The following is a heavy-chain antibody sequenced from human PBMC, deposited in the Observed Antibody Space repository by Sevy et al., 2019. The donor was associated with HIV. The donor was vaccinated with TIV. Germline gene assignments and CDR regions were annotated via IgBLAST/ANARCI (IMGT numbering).Heavy chain of an antibody. J-gene: IGHJ6*02. Sequence: GGSLRLSCAASGFTFSSYAMHWVRQAPGKGLEWVAVISYDGSNKYYADSVKGRFTISRDNSKNTLYLQMNSLRAEDTAVYYCARGIQLWLRPNYYYYGMDVWGQGTMVTVSS. D-gene: IGHD5-18*01. CDR3: ARGIQLWLRPNYYYYGMDV. V-gene: IGHV3-30-3*01. CDR1: GFTFSSYA. CDR2: ISYDGSNK.